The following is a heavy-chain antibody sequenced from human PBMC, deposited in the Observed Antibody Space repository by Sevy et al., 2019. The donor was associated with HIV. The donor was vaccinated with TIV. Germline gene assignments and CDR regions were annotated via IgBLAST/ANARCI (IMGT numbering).Heavy chain of an antibody. CDR2: ISSSSSYI. CDR1: GFTFSSYS. D-gene: IGHD6-6*01. V-gene: IGHV3-21*01. CDR3: ASDREQLVDYYYYGMDV. Sequence: GGSLRLSCAASGFTFSSYSMNWVRQAPGKGLEWVSSISSSSSYIYYADSVKGRFTISRDNAKNSLYLQMNSLRAEDTAVYYCASDREQLVDYYYYGMDVWGQGTTVTVSS. J-gene: IGHJ6*02.